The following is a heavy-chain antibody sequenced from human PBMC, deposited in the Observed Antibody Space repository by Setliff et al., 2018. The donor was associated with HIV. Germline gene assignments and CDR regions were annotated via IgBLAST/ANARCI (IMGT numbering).Heavy chain of an antibody. Sequence: SETLSLTCTVSGGSISSSSYYWAWVRQPPGKGLEWIGSIYYSGSTSYNPSLKSRVTISVDTSKNQFSLKLMSVTAADTAVYYCARRRGYCSGGTCYSGGYWFDPWGQVTLVTVSS. CDR3: ARRRGYCSGGTCYSGGYWFDP. V-gene: IGHV4-39*01. CDR2: IYYSGST. J-gene: IGHJ5*02. CDR1: GGSISSSSYY. D-gene: IGHD2-15*01.